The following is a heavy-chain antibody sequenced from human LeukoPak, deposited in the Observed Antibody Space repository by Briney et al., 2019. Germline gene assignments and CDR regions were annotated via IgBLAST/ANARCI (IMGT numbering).Heavy chain of an antibody. CDR3: VRDGYNQNRFDY. Sequence: GGSLRLCCAASGFNFGGHWMNWVRQAPGKGLEWVANIKEDGSLTFYVDSVRGRFSISRDNTKNSLYLQMNSLRVEDTAVYFCVRDGYNQNRFDYWGQGTLITVSS. J-gene: IGHJ4*02. CDR1: GFNFGGHW. CDR2: IKEDGSLT. D-gene: IGHD5-24*01. V-gene: IGHV3-7*03.